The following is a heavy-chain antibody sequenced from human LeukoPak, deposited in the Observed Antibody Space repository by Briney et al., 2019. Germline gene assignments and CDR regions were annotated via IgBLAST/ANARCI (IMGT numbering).Heavy chain of an antibody. CDR3: ARQGTDFWSGYSDY. J-gene: IGHJ4*02. D-gene: IGHD3-3*01. CDR2: INHSGST. CDR1: GGSFSGYY. V-gene: IGHV4-34*01. Sequence: PSETLSLTCAVYGGSFSGYYWSWIRQPPGKGLEWIGEINHSGSTNYNPSLKSRVTIPVDTSKNQFSLKLSSVTAADTAVYYCARQGTDFWSGYSDYWGQGTLVTVSS.